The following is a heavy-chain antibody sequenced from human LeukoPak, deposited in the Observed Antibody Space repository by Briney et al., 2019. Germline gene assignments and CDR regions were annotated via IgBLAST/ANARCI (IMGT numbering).Heavy chain of an antibody. CDR2: IYPDESQT. J-gene: IGHJ4*02. D-gene: IGHD6-19*01. CDR3: ARHEGGGWYNDY. Sequence: GESLQISCEGSGYSFSNYWIGWVRQMPGKGLEWMGSIYPDESQTRYRPSFQGQVTISADKSISTAYLQWSSLKASDTAIYYCARHEGGGWYNDYWGQGTLVTVSS. V-gene: IGHV5-51*01. CDR1: GYSFSNYW.